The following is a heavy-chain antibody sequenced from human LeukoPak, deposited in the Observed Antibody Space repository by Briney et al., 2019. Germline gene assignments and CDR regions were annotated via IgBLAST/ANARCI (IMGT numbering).Heavy chain of an antibody. D-gene: IGHD3-10*01. J-gene: IGHJ5*02. Sequence: SETLSLTCTVSGGSISSHYWSWIRQPPGEGLEWIGYIYYSGSTNYNPSLKSRVTISVDTSKNQFSLKLSSVTAADTAVYYCARGAYGSGSPPNWFDPWGQGTLVTVSS. CDR2: IYYSGST. CDR3: ARGAYGSGSPPNWFDP. V-gene: IGHV4-59*11. CDR1: GGSISSHY.